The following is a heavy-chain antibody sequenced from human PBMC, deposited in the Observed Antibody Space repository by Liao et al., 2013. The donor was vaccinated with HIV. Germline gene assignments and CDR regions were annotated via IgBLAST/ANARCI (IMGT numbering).Heavy chain of an antibody. D-gene: IGHD3-10*01. CDR3: AREQGYYGSGSYYYYYYMDV. CDR2: IYTSGST. V-gene: IGHV4-4*07. CDR1: GGSISSYY. J-gene: IGHJ6*03. Sequence: QVQLQESGPGLVKPSETLSLTCTVSGGSISSYYWSWIRQPAGKGLEWIGRIYTSGSTNYNPSLKSRVTMSVDTSKNQFSLKLSSVTAADTAVYYCAREQGYYGSGSYYYYYYMDVWGKGTTVTVSS.